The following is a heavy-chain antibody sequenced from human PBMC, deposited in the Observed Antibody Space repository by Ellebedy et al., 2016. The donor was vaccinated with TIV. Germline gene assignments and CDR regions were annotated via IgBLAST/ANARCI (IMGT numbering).Heavy chain of an antibody. CDR3: AIGLRPTAIGWFSPPEDS. J-gene: IGHJ4*02. CDR2: INPNSGGT. CDR1: RYTFTDYY. Sequence: ASVKVSXKASRYTFTDYYIHWVRQAPEQGLEWMGWINPNSGGTNYVQKFQGRVNMTRDTSLSTAYMELSRVRTDDRAMYYCAIGLRPTAIGWFSPPEDSWGQGTLVTVSS. D-gene: IGHD2-2*01. V-gene: IGHV1-2*02.